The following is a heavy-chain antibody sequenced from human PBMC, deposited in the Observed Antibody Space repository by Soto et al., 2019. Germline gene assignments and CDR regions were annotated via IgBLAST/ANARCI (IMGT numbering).Heavy chain of an antibody. CDR2: ISWNSGSI. V-gene: IGHV3-9*01. J-gene: IGHJ3*02. Sequence: GGSLRLSCKASGFTFGHYALHWVRQAPGKGLEWVSGISWNSGSIGYADSVKGRFTISRNNARSSLYLQMDSLRTEDTALYYCAKDTASTASRPQNAFDIWGQGTKVTVSS. CDR1: GFTFGHYA. CDR3: AKDTASTASRPQNAFDI. D-gene: IGHD4-4*01.